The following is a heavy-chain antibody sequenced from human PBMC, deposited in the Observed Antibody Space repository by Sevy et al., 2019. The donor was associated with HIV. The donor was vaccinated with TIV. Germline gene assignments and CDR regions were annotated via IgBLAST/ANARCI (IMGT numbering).Heavy chain of an antibody. J-gene: IGHJ4*02. V-gene: IGHV4-30-4*01. CDR1: GGSISSGDYY. Sequence: SETLSLTCTVSGGSISSGDYYWSWIRQPPGKGLEWIGYIYYSGSTYYNPSLKSRVTISVDTSKNQFSLKLSSVTAADTAVYYCASSSGSYWRHFDYWGQGTLVTVSS. D-gene: IGHD3-10*01. CDR2: IYYSGST. CDR3: ASSSGSYWRHFDY.